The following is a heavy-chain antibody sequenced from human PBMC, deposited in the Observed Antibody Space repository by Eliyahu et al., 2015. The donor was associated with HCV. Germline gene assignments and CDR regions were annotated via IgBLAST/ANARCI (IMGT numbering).Heavy chain of an antibody. CDR1: DLTFNNXG. CDR2: IGYDGRKE. D-gene: IGHD6-19*01. V-gene: IGHV3-30*02. J-gene: IGHJ4*02. Sequence: QVQLVESGGGMVQPGGSLRLSCAASDLTFNNXGMHWVRQAPGKGLEGVAFIGYDGRKEHYADSVKGRFTISRDNSKNRLYLQMNSLRPEDTAVYYCAKDNFWRITLAGPTYYFYHWGPGTLVTVSS. CDR3: AKDNFWRITLAGPTYYFYH.